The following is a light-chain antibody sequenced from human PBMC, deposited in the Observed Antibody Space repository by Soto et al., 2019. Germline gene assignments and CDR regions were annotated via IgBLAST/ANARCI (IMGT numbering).Light chain of an antibody. V-gene: IGLV2-14*03. CDR3: GSYTITSTLMI. CDR1: PSDIGAYNY. J-gene: IGLJ2*01. Sequence: QSALTQPASVSGSPGQSITISCSGTPSDIGAYNYVSWYQHLPGKAPEVIIYDVTNRPSGVSSRFSGSKSGTTASLTISGLHAEDEANYYCGSYTITSTLMIFGGWTKLTVL. CDR2: DVT.